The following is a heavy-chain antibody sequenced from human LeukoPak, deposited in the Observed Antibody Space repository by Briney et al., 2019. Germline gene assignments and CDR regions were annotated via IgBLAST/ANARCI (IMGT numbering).Heavy chain of an antibody. CDR2: TYYRSTWYN. CDR1: GDSVSSNSVT. CDR3: ARRLTQYDCFDP. D-gene: IGHD2-2*01. V-gene: IGHV6-1*01. J-gene: IGHJ5*02. Sequence: SQTLSLACAISGDSVSSNSVTWNWIRQSPSRGLEWLGRTYYRSTWYNDYAVSVRGRITVNPDTSKNQFSLHLNSVAPEDTAVYYCARRLTQYDCFDPWGQGILVTVSS.